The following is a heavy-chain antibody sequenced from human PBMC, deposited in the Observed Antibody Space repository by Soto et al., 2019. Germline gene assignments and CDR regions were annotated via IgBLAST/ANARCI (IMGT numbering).Heavy chain of an antibody. D-gene: IGHD1-26*01. J-gene: IGHJ3*02. CDR1: GFSFRSHW. CDR3: ANSEGWSFDI. Sequence: EVQLVESGGGLVQPGGSLRLSCAASGFSFRSHWMSWVRQAPGKGLEWVANIRQDGGEEQDWESVKGRFTLSRDNAKTSLYRQMHGLRVEDTAVYYCANSEGWSFDIRGQGTMVTVSS. CDR2: IRQDGGEE. V-gene: IGHV3-7*01.